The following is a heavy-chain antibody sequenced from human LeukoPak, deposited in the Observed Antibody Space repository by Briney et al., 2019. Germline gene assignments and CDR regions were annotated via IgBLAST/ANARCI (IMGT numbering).Heavy chain of an antibody. CDR1: GGSISNYY. CDR2: IYYGGST. J-gene: IGHJ3*02. Sequence: SETLSLTCAVSGGSISNYYWSWIRQPPGKGLEWIGYIYYGGSTNYNPSLKSRVTISVDTSKNQFSLKLSSVTAADTAVYYCARAYYYGSGSYGFDIWGQGTMVTVSS. CDR3: ARAYYYGSGSYGFDI. V-gene: IGHV4-59*01. D-gene: IGHD3-10*01.